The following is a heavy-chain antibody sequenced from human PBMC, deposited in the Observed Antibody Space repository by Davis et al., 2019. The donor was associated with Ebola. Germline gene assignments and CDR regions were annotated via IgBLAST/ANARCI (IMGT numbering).Heavy chain of an antibody. CDR1: GYSFTSYW. CDR2: IDPSDSYT. V-gene: IGHV5-10-1*01. J-gene: IGHJ4*02. CDR3: ARRTYYFDY. Sequence: GESLKISCKGSGYSFTSYWIGWVRQMPGKSLEWMGRIDPSDSYTNYSPSFQGHVTISADKSISTAYLQWSSLKGSDTAMYYCARRTYYFDYWGQGTLVTVSS.